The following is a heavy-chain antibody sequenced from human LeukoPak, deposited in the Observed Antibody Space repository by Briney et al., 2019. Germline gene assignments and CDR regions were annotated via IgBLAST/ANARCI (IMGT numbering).Heavy chain of an antibody. J-gene: IGHJ4*02. CDR3: SSHVSAAAGGR. V-gene: IGHV4-59*12. CDR1: GDSISTYY. CDR2: IYYSGNT. Sequence: SETLSLTCTLSGDSISTYYWSWIRQPPGKGLEWIGYIYYSGNTNYNPSLKSRVTISVDTSKNQFSLKLSSVTAADTAVYYCSSHVSAAAGGRWGLGTLVTISS. D-gene: IGHD6-13*01.